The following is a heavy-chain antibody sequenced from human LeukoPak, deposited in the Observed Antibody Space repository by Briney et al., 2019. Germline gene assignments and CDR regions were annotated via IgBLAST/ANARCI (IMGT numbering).Heavy chain of an antibody. CDR2: IYYSGST. J-gene: IGHJ4*02. Sequence: PSETLSLTCTVSGGSISTYYWNWIRQPPGKGLEWIGYIYYSGSTNYNPSLKSRVTISVDTSKNQFSLKLSSVTAADTAVYYCATNSDSSGWYYFDYWGQGTLVTVSS. V-gene: IGHV4-59*01. CDR1: GGSISTYY. D-gene: IGHD6-19*01. CDR3: ATNSDSSGWYYFDY.